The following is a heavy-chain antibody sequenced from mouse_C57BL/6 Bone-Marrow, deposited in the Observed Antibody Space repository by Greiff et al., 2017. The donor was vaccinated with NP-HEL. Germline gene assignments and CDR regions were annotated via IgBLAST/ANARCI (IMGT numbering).Heavy chain of an antibody. CDR1: GFTFSSYG. J-gene: IGHJ4*01. CDR2: ISSGGSYT. Sequence: EVMLVESGGDLVKPGGSLKLSCAASGFTFSSYGMSWVRQTPDKRLEWVATISSGGSYTYYPDNVKGRFTISRDNAKNTLYLQMSSLKSEETVMYYCARRSYGSTLYDYAMDYWGQGTSVTVSS. CDR3: ARRSYGSTLYDYAMDY. V-gene: IGHV5-6*02. D-gene: IGHD1-1*01.